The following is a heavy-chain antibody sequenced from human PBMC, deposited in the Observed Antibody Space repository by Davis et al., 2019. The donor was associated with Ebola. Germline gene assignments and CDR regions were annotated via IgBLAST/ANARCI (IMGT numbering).Heavy chain of an antibody. CDR3: ATSRAYSYEI. Sequence: PGGSLRLSCAASGFTFSSYWMTWVRQAPGKGLEWVAHINQDASGKYYLDSVKGRFTISRANAKNSLYVQMNSLRAEDTAVYFCATSRAYSYEIWGQGTLVTVSS. D-gene: IGHD5-12*01. J-gene: IGHJ4*02. CDR2: INQDASGK. V-gene: IGHV3-7*01. CDR1: GFTFSSYW.